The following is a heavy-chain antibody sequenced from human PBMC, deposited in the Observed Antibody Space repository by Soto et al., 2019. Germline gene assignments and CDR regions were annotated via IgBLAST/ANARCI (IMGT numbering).Heavy chain of an antibody. D-gene: IGHD1-1*01. CDR3: VRGNWTNGEGY. CDR1: GFTFSKYY. J-gene: IGHJ4*02. CDR2: TNIDGSST. Sequence: GGSLRLSCAASGFTFSKYYMHWVRQAPGKGLVWVSRTNIDGSSTSYADSVKGRFTVSRDNAANTMDVQMNGLRTEDTAVYYCVRGNWTNGEGYWGQGSLVTVSS. V-gene: IGHV3-74*01.